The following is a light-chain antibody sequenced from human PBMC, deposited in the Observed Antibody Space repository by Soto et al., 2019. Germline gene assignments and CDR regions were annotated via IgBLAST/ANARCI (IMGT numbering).Light chain of an antibody. CDR3: QQYNTYLTWT. CDR1: QSISSW. Sequence: DIQMTQSPSTLSASVGDRVTITCRASQSISSWLAWYQQKPGKAPRLLIYGASNLESGVPSRFSGSGSGTQFTLTISSLQPEDAATYYCQQYNTYLTWTFGQGTKVDI. V-gene: IGKV1-5*01. CDR2: GAS. J-gene: IGKJ1*01.